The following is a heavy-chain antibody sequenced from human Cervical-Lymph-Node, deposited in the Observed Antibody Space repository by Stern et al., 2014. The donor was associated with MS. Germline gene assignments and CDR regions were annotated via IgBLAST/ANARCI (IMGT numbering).Heavy chain of an antibody. CDR1: GGSISSYY. Sequence: QLQLQESGPGLVKPSETLSLTCTVSGGSISSYYWSWIRQPPGKGLEWIGYIYYTGSTKYNPSLKSRVTISLDTSKKQFPLRMSSVTAADTAMYYCARSVAGSLDYWGQGTLVTVSS. J-gene: IGHJ4*02. CDR2: IYYTGST. CDR3: ARSVAGSLDY. V-gene: IGHV4-59*08. D-gene: IGHD6-19*01.